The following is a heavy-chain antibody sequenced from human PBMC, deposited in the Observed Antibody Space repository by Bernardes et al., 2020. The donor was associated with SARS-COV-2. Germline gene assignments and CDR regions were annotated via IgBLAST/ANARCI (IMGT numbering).Heavy chain of an antibody. J-gene: IGHJ6*02. V-gene: IGHV1-2*04. Sequence: ASVKVSCKASGYTFTGYYMHWVRQAPGQGLEWMGWINPNSGGTNYAQKFQGWVTMTRDTSISTAYMELSRLRSDDTAVYYCAREAVAGPYGMDVWGQGTTVTVSS. CDR3: AREAVAGPYGMDV. CDR1: GYTFTGYY. D-gene: IGHD6-19*01. CDR2: INPNSGGT.